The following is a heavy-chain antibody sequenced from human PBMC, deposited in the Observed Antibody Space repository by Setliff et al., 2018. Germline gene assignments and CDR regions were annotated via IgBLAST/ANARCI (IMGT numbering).Heavy chain of an antibody. J-gene: IGHJ4*02. CDR1: GFSFSNYA. Sequence: PGESLKISCEASGFSFSNYAMNWVRQAPGKGLEWVASYVDSVKGRFTISRDNAKNSLYLQMNSLRAEDTAVYYCARVYSGYDPNHYFDYWGQGTLVTVSS. D-gene: IGHD5-12*01. CDR3: ARVYSGYDPNHYFDY. V-gene: IGHV3-21*01.